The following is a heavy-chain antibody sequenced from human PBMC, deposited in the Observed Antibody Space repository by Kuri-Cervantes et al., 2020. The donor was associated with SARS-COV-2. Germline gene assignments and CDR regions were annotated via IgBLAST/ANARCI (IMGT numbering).Heavy chain of an antibody. J-gene: IGHJ5*02. CDR1: GGSISSSSYY. D-gene: IGHD3-3*01. V-gene: IGHV4-39*01. CDR3: ARQMMSSITIFGVVITRNWFDP. Sequence: GSLRLSCTVSGGSISSSSYYWGWIRQPPGKGLEWIGSIYYSGSTYYNPSLKSRVTISVDTSKNQFSLKLSSVTAADTAVYYCARQMMSSITIFGVVITRNWFDPWGQGNLVTVSS. CDR2: IYYSGST.